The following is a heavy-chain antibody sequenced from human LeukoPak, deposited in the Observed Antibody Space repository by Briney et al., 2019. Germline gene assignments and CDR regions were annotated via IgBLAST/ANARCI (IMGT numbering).Heavy chain of an antibody. J-gene: IGHJ4*02. CDR3: AAGYSSGWYRFENWFDY. CDR1: GFTFTSSA. Sequence: VASVKVSCKASGFTFTSSAVQWVRQARGQRLEWIGLIVVGSGNTNYAQKFQERVTITRDMSTSTAYMELSSLRSEDTPVYYCAAGYSSGWYRFENWFDYWGQGTLVTVSS. V-gene: IGHV1-58*01. CDR2: IVVGSGNT. D-gene: IGHD6-19*01.